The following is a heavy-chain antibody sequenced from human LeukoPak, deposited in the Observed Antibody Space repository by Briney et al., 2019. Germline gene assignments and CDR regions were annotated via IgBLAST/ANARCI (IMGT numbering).Heavy chain of an antibody. J-gene: IGHJ5*02. CDR3: ARALTERWFDP. V-gene: IGHV3-7*01. CDR1: GFTFTNYW. CDR2: IKPDGTEK. Sequence: GGSLRLSCAASGFTFTNYWMTWVRQAPGKGPEWVANIKPDGTEKYYVDSLRGRFTISRDNAKSSLYLEMNSLRVEDTAIYYCARALTERWFDPWGQGTLVTVS.